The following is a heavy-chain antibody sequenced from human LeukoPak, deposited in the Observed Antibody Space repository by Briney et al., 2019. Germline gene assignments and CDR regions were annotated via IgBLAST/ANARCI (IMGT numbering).Heavy chain of an antibody. CDR2: IKEDESDE. CDR1: GFTFSSYW. Sequence: GGSLRLSCEASGFTFSSYWMSWVRQAPGKGLEWVAHIKEDESDEYYVDSVRGRFTASRDNAKNSVNLQMNSLRVEDTAVYYCARWRGRQSEFDYWGQGTLVTVSS. J-gene: IGHJ4*02. CDR3: ARWRGRQSEFDY. D-gene: IGHD1-1*01. V-gene: IGHV3-7*01.